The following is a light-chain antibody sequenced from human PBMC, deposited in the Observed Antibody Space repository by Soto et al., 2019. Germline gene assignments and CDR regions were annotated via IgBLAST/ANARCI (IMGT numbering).Light chain of an antibody. CDR2: GAS. CDR1: QSVNTN. V-gene: IGKV3-15*01. Sequence: IVISKTPDTLSVSPGEKPTLPCSSSQSVNTNLAWYQQKPGQAPRLLIYGASTRATGIPARFGGSGSGTEFTLTISSLQSEDFAGYFCQQYNTWPPWTFGQGTKVDI. J-gene: IGKJ1*01. CDR3: QQYNTWPPWT.